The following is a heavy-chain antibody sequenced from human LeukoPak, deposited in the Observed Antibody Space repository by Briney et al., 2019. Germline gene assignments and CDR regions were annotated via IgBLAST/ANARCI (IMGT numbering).Heavy chain of an antibody. CDR2: ISYSGSA. CDR1: GGSISTYY. Sequence: IPSETLSLTCTVSGGSISTYYWSWIRQPPGKGLEWIGYISYSGSATYNPSLRSRVTISVDTSKSQLSLRLNSVTAADTAVYFCARAAAGTSLRFDYWGQGTLVTVSS. D-gene: IGHD6-13*01. J-gene: IGHJ4*02. CDR3: ARAAAGTSLRFDY. V-gene: IGHV4-59*01.